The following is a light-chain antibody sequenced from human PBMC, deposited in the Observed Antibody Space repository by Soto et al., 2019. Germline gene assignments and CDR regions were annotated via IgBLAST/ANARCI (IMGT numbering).Light chain of an antibody. CDR2: EDN. Sequence: NFMLTQPHSVSESPGKTVTISCTRSSGSIARNYVQWYQQRPDSAPTTLIYEDNQRPSGVPDRFSGSIDSSSNSASLTISGLKTEDEADYYCQSYDSSNPVVFGGGTKVPS. CDR1: SGSIARNY. V-gene: IGLV6-57*04. J-gene: IGLJ2*01. CDR3: QSYDSSNPVV.